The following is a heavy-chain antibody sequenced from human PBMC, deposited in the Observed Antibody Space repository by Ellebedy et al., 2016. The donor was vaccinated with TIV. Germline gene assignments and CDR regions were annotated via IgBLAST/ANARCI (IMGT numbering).Heavy chain of an antibody. Sequence: GGSLRLSCAASGFTFSSYAMHWVRQAPGKGLEWVAVISYDGSNKYYADSAKGRFTISRDNSKNTLYLQMNSLRAEDTAVYYCARERAAGQIRGAFDYWGQGTLVTVSS. CDR1: GFTFSSYA. J-gene: IGHJ4*02. CDR3: ARERAAGQIRGAFDY. CDR2: ISYDGSNK. D-gene: IGHD6-13*01. V-gene: IGHV3-30*04.